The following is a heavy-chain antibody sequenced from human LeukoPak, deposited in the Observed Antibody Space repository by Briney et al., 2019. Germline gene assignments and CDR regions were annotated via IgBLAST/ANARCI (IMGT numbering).Heavy chain of an antibody. CDR1: GFTFSSYA. J-gene: IGHJ4*02. Sequence: GRSLRLSCAASGFTFSSYAMHWVRQAPGKGLEWVAVISYDGSNKYYADSVKGRFTISRDNSKNTLYLQMNSLRAEDTAVYYCAKGNYDILTGWAPVYYFDYWGQGTLVTVSS. D-gene: IGHD3-9*01. CDR3: AKGNYDILTGWAPVYYFDY. CDR2: ISYDGSNK. V-gene: IGHV3-30*04.